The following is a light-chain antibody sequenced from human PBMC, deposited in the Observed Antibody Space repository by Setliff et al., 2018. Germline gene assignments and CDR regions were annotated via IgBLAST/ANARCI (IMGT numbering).Light chain of an antibody. V-gene: IGLV2-11*01. J-gene: IGLJ1*01. Sequence: QSALTQPRSVSGSPGQSVTISCTGTNSDVGGYKYVSWYQQHPGKAPRFMIYDVSKRPSGVPDRFSGSKSGNTASLTISGLQAEDEADYYCCSYAGIYTYVFGSGTKATVL. CDR1: NSDVGGYKY. CDR2: DVS. CDR3: CSYAGIYTYV.